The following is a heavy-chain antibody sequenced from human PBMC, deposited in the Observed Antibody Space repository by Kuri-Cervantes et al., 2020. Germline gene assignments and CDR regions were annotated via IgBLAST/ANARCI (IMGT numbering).Heavy chain of an antibody. Sequence: GSLRLSCAVYGGSFSGYYWSWIRQPPGKGVELIGEIKHTGSTNYNPSRKCRVNISVDTSKNQFSLKLSSVTAADTAVYYCASSVRYWFDPWGQGTLVTVSS. CDR2: IKHTGST. J-gene: IGHJ5*02. V-gene: IGHV4-34*01. CDR3: ASSVRYWFDP. CDR1: GGSFSGYY.